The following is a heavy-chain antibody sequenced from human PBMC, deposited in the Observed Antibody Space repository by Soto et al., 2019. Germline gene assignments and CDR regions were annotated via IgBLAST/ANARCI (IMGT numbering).Heavy chain of an antibody. Sequence: EVHLEESGGGSVQPGGALRLSCAASGFSLSPYWMHWVRQATGRGLEWVSRVSGDGFGAAYADSVEGRFFISRYIARNSLFLHLKSRRADDTAVYSSAIDVGGPDYWGRGTSVTVSS. D-gene: IGHD1-26*01. CDR1: GFSLSPYW. J-gene: IGHJ4*02. CDR2: VSGDGFGA. CDR3: AIDVGGPDY. V-gene: IGHV3-74*03.